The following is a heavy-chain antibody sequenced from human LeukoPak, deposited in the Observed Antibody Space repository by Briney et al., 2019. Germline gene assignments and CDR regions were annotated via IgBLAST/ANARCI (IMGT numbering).Heavy chain of an antibody. Sequence: GGSLRLSCAASGFTFNNYWMSWVRQPPGKGLEWVATIKQDGSEKYYVDSVKGRFTISRDNAKNSLYRQINSLRAEETAIYYCARDLSTSRPTYWGQGTLVTVSS. CDR1: GFTFNNYW. D-gene: IGHD6-6*01. J-gene: IGHJ4*02. CDR3: ARDLSTSRPTY. V-gene: IGHV3-7*03. CDR2: IKQDGSEK.